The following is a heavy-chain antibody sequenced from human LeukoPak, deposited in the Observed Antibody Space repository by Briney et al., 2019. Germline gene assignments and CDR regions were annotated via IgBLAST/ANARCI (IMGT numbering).Heavy chain of an antibody. D-gene: IGHD3-3*01. Sequence: SETLSLTCTVSGDSMSTYYWSWIRQPAGKGLEWVGRVYTSGSTNYNPSLKSRVTISVDNSKNHFSLRLTSVTAADTAMYYCARGPSTIFGLYYFDYWGLGTLVTVSS. CDR2: VYTSGST. CDR1: GDSMSTYY. J-gene: IGHJ4*02. CDR3: ARGPSTIFGLYYFDY. V-gene: IGHV4-4*07.